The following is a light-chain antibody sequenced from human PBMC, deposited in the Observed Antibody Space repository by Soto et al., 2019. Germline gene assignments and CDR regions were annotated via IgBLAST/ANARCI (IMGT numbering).Light chain of an antibody. V-gene: IGKV3D-20*02. Sequence: EIVMTQSPATLSVSPGERATLSCRASQSVSSTYLAWYQHKPGQAPRLLIYDASNRATGIPARFSGSGSGTDFTLTISSLEPEDFAVYCCQQRSNWITFGQGTRLEIK. CDR3: QQRSNWIT. CDR1: QSVSSTY. CDR2: DAS. J-gene: IGKJ5*01.